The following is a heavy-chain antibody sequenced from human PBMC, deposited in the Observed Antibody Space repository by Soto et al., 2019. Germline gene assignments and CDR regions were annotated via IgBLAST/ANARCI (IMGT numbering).Heavy chain of an antibody. V-gene: IGHV3-23*01. J-gene: IGHJ4*02. CDR3: AKDPAVAGLGPFAY. Sequence: GESLKISCAASGFTFSSYAMSWVRQAPGKGLEWVSAISGSGGSTYYADSVKGRFTISRDNSKNTLYLQMNSLRAEDTAVYYCAKDPAVAGLGPFAYWGQGTLVTVSS. D-gene: IGHD6-19*01. CDR1: GFTFSSYA. CDR2: ISGSGGST.